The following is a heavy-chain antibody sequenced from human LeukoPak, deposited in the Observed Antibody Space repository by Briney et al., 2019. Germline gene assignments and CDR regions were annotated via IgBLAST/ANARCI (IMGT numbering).Heavy chain of an antibody. CDR2: IYYSGRT. D-gene: IGHD3-10*01. V-gene: IGHV4-39*01. Sequence: SETLSLTCIVSGGSISSGSYYWGWIRQPPVKGLEWIGSIYYSGRTYYNPSLKSRVTISVDTSKNQFSLKLSSVTAADTAVYYGARQGQYGLLWFGEPRYNWFDPWGQGTLVTVSS. J-gene: IGHJ5*02. CDR1: GGSISSGSYY. CDR3: ARQGQYGLLWFGEPRYNWFDP.